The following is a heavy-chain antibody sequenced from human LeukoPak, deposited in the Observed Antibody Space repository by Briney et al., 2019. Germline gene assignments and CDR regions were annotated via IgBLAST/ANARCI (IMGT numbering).Heavy chain of an antibody. D-gene: IGHD2-15*01. V-gene: IGHV4-59*08. CDR2: IYYSGST. J-gene: IGHJ4*02. Sequence: SETLSLTCTVSGGSISSYYWSWIRQPAGKGLEWIGYIYYSGSTNYNPSLKSRVTISVDTSKNQFSLKLSSVTAADTAVYYCARHFDVCSGGSCLLYFDYWGQGTLVTVSS. CDR1: GGSISSYY. CDR3: ARHFDVCSGGSCLLYFDY.